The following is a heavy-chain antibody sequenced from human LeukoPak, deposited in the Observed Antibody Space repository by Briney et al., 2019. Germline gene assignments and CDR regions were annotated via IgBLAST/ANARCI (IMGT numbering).Heavy chain of an antibody. V-gene: IGHV1-69*13. CDR3: ARAPLDDYGGYREVAFDI. Sequence: GASVKASCKASGGTFSSYAISWVRQAPGQGLEWMGGIIPIFGTANYAQKFQGRVTITADESTSTAYMELSSLRSEDTAVYYCARAPLDDYGGYREVAFDIWGQGTMVTVSS. J-gene: IGHJ3*02. CDR1: GGTFSSYA. CDR2: IIPIFGTA. D-gene: IGHD4-17*01.